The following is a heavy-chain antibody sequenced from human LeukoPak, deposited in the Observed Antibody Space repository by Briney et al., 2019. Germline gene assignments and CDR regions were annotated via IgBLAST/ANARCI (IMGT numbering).Heavy chain of an antibody. Sequence: GGSLRLSCAASGFTFSSYWMHWVRQAPGKGLEWVAVISYDGSNKYYADSVKGRFTISRDNSKNTLYLQMNSLRAEDTAVYYCARAGIVGADWFDYWGQGTLVTVSS. D-gene: IGHD1-26*01. J-gene: IGHJ4*02. CDR2: ISYDGSNK. V-gene: IGHV3-30-3*01. CDR1: GFTFSSYW. CDR3: ARAGIVGADWFDY.